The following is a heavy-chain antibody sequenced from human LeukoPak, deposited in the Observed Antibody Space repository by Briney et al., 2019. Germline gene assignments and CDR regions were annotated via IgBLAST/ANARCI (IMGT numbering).Heavy chain of an antibody. Sequence: SETLPLTCTVSGGSVSYYYWSWIRHPPGKGLEWIGYIYYSGSTDYNPSLKSRVTISVDTPKNHLSLKLSSVTAADTAVYYCARKGRTGPNFDYWGQGTLVTVSS. CDR3: ARKGRTGPNFDY. J-gene: IGHJ4*02. CDR2: IYYSGST. D-gene: IGHD4-17*01. CDR1: GGSVSYYY. V-gene: IGHV4-59*08.